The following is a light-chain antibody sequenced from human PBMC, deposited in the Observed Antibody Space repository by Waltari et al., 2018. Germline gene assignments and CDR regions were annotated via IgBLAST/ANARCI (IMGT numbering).Light chain of an antibody. CDR2: ESN. V-gene: IGLV6-57*02. Sequence: NLKLTQPRSVSESPGKTVIISCTGSSGNIASNYVPWYRQRPGSAPTSVIYESNQRPSGVPNRFSGSIDSASNSASLTISGLKTEDEADYYCQSYDDNSPDWVFGGGTKLTVL. CDR3: QSYDDNSPDWV. J-gene: IGLJ3*02. CDR1: SGNIASNY.